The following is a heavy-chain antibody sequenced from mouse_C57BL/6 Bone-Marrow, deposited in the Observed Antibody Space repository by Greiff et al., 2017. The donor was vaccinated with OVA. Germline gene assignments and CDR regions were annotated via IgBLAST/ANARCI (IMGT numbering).Heavy chain of an antibody. CDR3: VRAGGEDYGLYYFDY. CDR2: IRSKSSNSAT. CDR1: GFTFNTYA. Sequence: EVMLVESGGGLVQPKGSLKLSCAASGFTFNTYAMHWVRQAPGKGLEWVARIRSKSSNSATYYADSVKDRFTISRDDSQSMLYLQMNNLKTEDTAMDDGVRAGGEDYGLYYFDYWGQGTTLTVSS. J-gene: IGHJ2*01. D-gene: IGHD1-1*01. V-gene: IGHV10-3*01.